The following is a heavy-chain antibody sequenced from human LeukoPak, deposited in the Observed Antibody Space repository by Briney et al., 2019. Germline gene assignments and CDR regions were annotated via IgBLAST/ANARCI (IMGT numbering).Heavy chain of an antibody. CDR2: MNPNSGNT. V-gene: IGHV1-8*02. CDR1: GYTFTSYG. Sequence: GASVKVSCKASGYTFTSYGISWVRQAPGQGLEWMGWMNPNSGNTGYAQKFQGRVTMTRNTSISTAYMELSSLRSEDTAVYYCARAGRQQLKSYFDYWGQGTLVTVSS. D-gene: IGHD6-13*01. CDR3: ARAGRQQLKSYFDY. J-gene: IGHJ4*02.